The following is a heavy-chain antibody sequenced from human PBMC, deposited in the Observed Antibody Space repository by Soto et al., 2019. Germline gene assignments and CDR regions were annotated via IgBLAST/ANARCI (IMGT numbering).Heavy chain of an antibody. CDR3: ARHEVVVPAATYYYYGMDV. CDR1: GGSISSSSYY. V-gene: IGHV4-39*01. D-gene: IGHD2-2*01. J-gene: IGHJ6*02. CDR2: IYYSGST. Sequence: SETLSLTCTVSGGSISSSSYYWGWIRQPPGKGLEWIGSIYYSGSTYYNPSLKSRVIISVDTSKNQFSLKLSSVTAADTAVYYCARHEVVVPAATYYYYGMDVWGQGTTVTVSS.